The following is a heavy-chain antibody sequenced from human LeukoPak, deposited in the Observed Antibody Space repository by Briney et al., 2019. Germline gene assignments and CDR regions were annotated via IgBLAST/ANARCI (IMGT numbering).Heavy chain of an antibody. CDR3: ASRTAAMGSYYFDY. CDR2: IYYSGST. Sequence: SETLSLTCTVSGGSISSSSYYWGWIRQPPGKGLEWIGSIYYSGSTYYNPSLKSRVTISVDTSKNQFSLKLSSVTAADTAVYYCASRTAAMGSYYFDYWGQGTLVTVSS. CDR1: GGSISSSSYY. J-gene: IGHJ4*02. D-gene: IGHD6-25*01. V-gene: IGHV4-39*01.